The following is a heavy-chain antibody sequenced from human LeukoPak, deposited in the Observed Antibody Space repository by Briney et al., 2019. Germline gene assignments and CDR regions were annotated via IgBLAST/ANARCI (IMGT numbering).Heavy chain of an antibody. CDR1: GITFNTYGMHS. CDR3: AKEYSSGWYGPSVDY. J-gene: IGHJ4*02. CDR2: IWYDGSNK. V-gene: IGHV3-33*06. D-gene: IGHD6-19*01. Sequence: GGSLRLSCAASGITFNTYGMHSMHWVRQAPGKGLEWVAVIWYDGSNKQYADSVKGRFTISRDNSKNTLSLQMNSLRAEDTAVYYCAKEYSSGWYGPSVDYWGQGTLVTVSS.